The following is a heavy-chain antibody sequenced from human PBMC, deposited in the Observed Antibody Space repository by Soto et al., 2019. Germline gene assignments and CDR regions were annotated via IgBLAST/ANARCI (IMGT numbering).Heavy chain of an antibody. V-gene: IGHV1-3*01. Sequence: ASVKVSCKASEYTFTSYVMHWVRQAPGQSLEWMGWINAGNGNTKYSQKFQDRVTITRDTSASTAYMDLSSLRSEDTAVYYCARELRGLYYFDYWGQGTLVTVSS. J-gene: IGHJ4*02. CDR1: EYTFTSYV. CDR2: INAGNGNT. D-gene: IGHD4-17*01. CDR3: ARELRGLYYFDY.